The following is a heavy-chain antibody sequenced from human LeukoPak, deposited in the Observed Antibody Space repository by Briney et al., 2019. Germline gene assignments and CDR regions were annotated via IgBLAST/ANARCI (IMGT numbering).Heavy chain of an antibody. CDR1: GYTFTGYY. J-gene: IGHJ4*02. CDR3: ARELRAAVAGIDY. Sequence: ASVKVSCKASGYTFTGYYMHWVRQAPGQGLEWMGWINPNSGGTNYAQKFQGRVTMTRDTSISTAYVELSRLRSDDTAVYYCARELRAAVAGIDYWGQGTLVTVSS. V-gene: IGHV1-2*02. D-gene: IGHD6-19*01. CDR2: INPNSGGT.